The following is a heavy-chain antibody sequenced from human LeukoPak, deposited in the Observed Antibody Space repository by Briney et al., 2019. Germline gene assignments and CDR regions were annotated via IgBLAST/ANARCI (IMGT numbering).Heavy chain of an antibody. D-gene: IGHD1-26*01. CDR3: VKDRGGSPFYGMDV. V-gene: IGHV3-23*01. Sequence: GGSLRLSCAGSGFTFSSYAMSWVRQAPGKGLEWVSTISGSGGAVTYYADSVKGRFTVSRDNSRNTLYLPMNSLRAEDTAVYYCVKDRGGSPFYGMDVWGQGTTVTVSS. J-gene: IGHJ6*02. CDR1: GFTFSSYA. CDR2: ISGSGGAVT.